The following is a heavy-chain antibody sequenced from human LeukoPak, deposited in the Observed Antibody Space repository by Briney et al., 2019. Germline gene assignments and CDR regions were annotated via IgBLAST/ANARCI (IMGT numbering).Heavy chain of an antibody. V-gene: IGHV3-23*01. J-gene: IGHJ4*02. CDR1: GFTFSSYA. D-gene: IGHD3-22*01. Sequence: PGGSLRLSCAASGFTFSSYAMSWVRQAPGKGLEWVSAISGSGGSTYYADSVKGRFTISRDNSKNTLYLQMYSLRGEETAVYYCAKAGMVVVIYAFYYWGQGNLVTVSS. CDR2: ISGSGGST. CDR3: AKAGMVVVIYAFYY.